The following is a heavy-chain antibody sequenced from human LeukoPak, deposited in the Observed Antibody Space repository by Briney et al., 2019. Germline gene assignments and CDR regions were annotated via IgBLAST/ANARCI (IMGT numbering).Heavy chain of an antibody. CDR3: ARGSGPSSGSYYNYFEY. V-gene: IGHV4-61*02. Sequence: SETLSLTCTVSGASISSGTYYWSWIRQPAGKGLEWIGRIYTSGSTNYNPPLKSRVTISVDTSKNEFSLKLNSVTATDTAVYYCARGSGPSSGSYYNYFEYWGQGTLVTVSS. CDR1: GASISSGTYY. CDR2: IYTSGST. D-gene: IGHD3-10*01. J-gene: IGHJ4*02.